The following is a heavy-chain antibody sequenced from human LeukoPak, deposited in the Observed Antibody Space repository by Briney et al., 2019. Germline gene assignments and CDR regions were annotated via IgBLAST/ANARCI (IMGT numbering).Heavy chain of an antibody. CDR2: IYHSGST. V-gene: IGHV4-38-2*02. J-gene: IGHJ3*02. CDR3: ARVIYSSGWYRDAFDI. Sequence: SETLSLTCTVSGYSISSGYYWGWIRQPPGKGLEWIGSIYHSGSTYYNPSLKSRVTISVDTSKNQFSLKLSSVTAADTAVYYCARVIYSSGWYRDAFDIWGQGTMVTVSS. D-gene: IGHD6-19*01. CDR1: GYSISSGYY.